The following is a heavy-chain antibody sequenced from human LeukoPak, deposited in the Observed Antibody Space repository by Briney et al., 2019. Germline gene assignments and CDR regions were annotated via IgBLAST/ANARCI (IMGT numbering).Heavy chain of an antibody. D-gene: IGHD3-22*01. CDR2: IWYDGTEK. CDR3: ARVNGPNSGYYYTLDL. Sequence: PGGSLRLSCAPSGLTFRNYAMHWVRQAPGGGLEWVAVIWYDGTEKYYAASVMGRFTISRESCENTLYLQMNGLRTEDTGVYYCARVNGPNSGYYYTLDLWGQGTPVTVSS. V-gene: IGHV3-33*01. CDR1: GLTFRNYA. J-gene: IGHJ5*02.